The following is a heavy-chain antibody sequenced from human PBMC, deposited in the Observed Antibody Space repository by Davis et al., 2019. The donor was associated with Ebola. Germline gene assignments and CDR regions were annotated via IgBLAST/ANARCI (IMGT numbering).Heavy chain of an antibody. CDR3: AREVGETKLDQ. Sequence: ASVKVSCKASGYTFTSYYMHWVRQAPGQGLEWMGIINPSGGSTSYAQKYQGRVTMTRDTSTSTVYMELSSLRSEDTAVYYCAREVGETKLDQWGQGTLVTVSS. CDR2: INPSGGST. V-gene: IGHV1-46*01. CDR1: GYTFTSYY. D-gene: IGHD1-26*01. J-gene: IGHJ4*02.